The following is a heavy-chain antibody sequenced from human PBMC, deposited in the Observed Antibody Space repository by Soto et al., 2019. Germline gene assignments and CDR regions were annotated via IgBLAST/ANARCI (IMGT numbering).Heavy chain of an antibody. D-gene: IGHD3-10*01. CDR1: GGSISSSNW. Sequence: SETLSLTCAVSGGSISSSNWWSWVRQPPGKGLEWIGEIYHSGSTNYNPSLKSRVTISVDKSQHQFSLKLSSVTAADTAVYYCATRDGDYYDGMDVWGQGTTVTVSS. V-gene: IGHV4-4*02. J-gene: IGHJ6*01. CDR3: ATRDGDYYDGMDV. CDR2: IYHSGST.